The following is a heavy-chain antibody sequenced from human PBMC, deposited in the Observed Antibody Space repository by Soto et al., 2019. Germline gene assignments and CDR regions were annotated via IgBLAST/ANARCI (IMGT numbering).Heavy chain of an antibody. CDR1: GYTFIGYY. D-gene: IGHD6-13*01. CDR2: INPNSGGT. CDR3: ARRIAAAGTPYYYYGMDV. V-gene: IGHV1-2*02. Sequence: ASVNGSCKASGYTFIGYYMHWVRQAPGQGLEWMGWINPNSGGTNYAQKFQGRVTMTRDTSISTAYMELSRLRSDDTAVYYCARRIAAAGTPYYYYGMDVWG. J-gene: IGHJ6*02.